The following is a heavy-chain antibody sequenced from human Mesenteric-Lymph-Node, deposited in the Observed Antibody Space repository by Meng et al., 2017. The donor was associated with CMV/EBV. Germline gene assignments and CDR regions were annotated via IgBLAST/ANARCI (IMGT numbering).Heavy chain of an antibody. CDR1: GFTFSSYE. V-gene: IGHV3-48*03. J-gene: IGHJ6*02. CDR3: AKDTQEWSLRYYYYGMDV. D-gene: IGHD3-3*01. Sequence: GESLKISCAASGFTFSSYEMNWVRQAPGKGLEWVSYISSSGSTIYYADSVKGRFTISRDNAKNSLYLQMNSLRAEDTAVYYCAKDTQEWSLRYYYYGMDVWGQGTTVTVSS. CDR2: ISSSGSTI.